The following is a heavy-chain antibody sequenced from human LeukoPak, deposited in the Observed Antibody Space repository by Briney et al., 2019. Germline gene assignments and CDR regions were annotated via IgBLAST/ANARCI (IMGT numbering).Heavy chain of an antibody. CDR3: AREMVRGSRGGDY. J-gene: IGHJ4*02. CDR2: INPNSGGT. D-gene: IGHD3-10*01. Sequence: ASVKVSCKASGYTFTGYYMHWVRQAPGQGLEWMGWINPNSGGTNYAQKFQGRVTMTRDTSISTAYMERSRLRSDDTAVYYCAREMVRGSRGGDYWGQGTLVTVSS. V-gene: IGHV1-2*02. CDR1: GYTFTGYY.